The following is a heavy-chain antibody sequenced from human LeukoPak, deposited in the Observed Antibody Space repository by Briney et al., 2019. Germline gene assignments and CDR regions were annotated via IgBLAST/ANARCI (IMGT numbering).Heavy chain of an antibody. Sequence: PGGSLRLSCAASGFTFSSYGMHWVRQAPGKGLEWVAFIRYDGSNKYYADSVKGRFTISRDSSKSTLYLQMNSLRAEDTAVYYCAAGRSSEVAYWGQGTLVTVSS. J-gene: IGHJ4*02. CDR2: IRYDGSNK. CDR3: AAGRSSEVAY. V-gene: IGHV3-30*02. CDR1: GFTFSSYG. D-gene: IGHD6-19*01.